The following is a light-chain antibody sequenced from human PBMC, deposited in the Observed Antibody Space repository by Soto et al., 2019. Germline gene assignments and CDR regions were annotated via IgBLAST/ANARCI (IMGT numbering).Light chain of an antibody. Sequence: QSALTQPPSASGSPGQSVAISCTGTRSDIGAYKFVSWYQQHPGKAPKLIIYEVSIRPSGVPERFSGSKSGNTASLTVSVLLAGDEADYYCSLYAGTNSVVFGGGTKLTVL. V-gene: IGLV2-8*01. CDR2: EVS. J-gene: IGLJ2*01. CDR3: SLYAGTNSVV. CDR1: RSDIGAYKF.